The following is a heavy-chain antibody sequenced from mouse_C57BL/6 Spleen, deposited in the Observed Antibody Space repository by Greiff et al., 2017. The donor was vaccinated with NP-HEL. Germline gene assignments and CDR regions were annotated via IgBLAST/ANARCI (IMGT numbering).Heavy chain of an antibody. CDR3: ARATAVVATDWYFDV. J-gene: IGHJ1*03. CDR1: GYTFTSYW. V-gene: IGHV1-55*01. CDR2: IYPGSGST. D-gene: IGHD1-1*01. Sequence: QVQLQQPGAELVKPGASVKMSCKASGYTFTSYWITWVQQGPGQGLEWIGDIYPGSGSTNYNEKFKSKATLTVDTSSSTDYMHLSSLTSEDSAVYYCARATAVVATDWYFDVWGTGTTVTVSS.